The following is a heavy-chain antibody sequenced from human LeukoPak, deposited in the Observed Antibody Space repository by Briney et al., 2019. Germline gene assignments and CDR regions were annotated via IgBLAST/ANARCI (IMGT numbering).Heavy chain of an antibody. D-gene: IGHD2-2*01. J-gene: IGHJ4*02. CDR3: VSFYETY. Sequence: GGSLRLSCAASGNYWMHWVRQAPGKGLVWVSHINSDGSWTGYVDSVKGRFTISKDNAKNTVYLQMNNLRAEDTAVYYSVSFYETYWGRGTLVTVSS. CDR2: INSDGSWT. CDR1: GNYW. V-gene: IGHV3-74*01.